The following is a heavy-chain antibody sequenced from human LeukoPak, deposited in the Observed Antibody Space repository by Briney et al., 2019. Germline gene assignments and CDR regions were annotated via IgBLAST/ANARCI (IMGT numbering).Heavy chain of an antibody. CDR2: ISDTGNT. J-gene: IGHJ4*02. V-gene: IGHV3-23*01. D-gene: IGHD2-15*01. Sequence: GGSLRLSCAASGFTLSSYAMSWVRQAPGKGLEWVSAISDTGNTYHADSVKGRFTISRDSSKNTLFLQVNRLRPEDAAVYYCAKAPVTTCRGAFCYPFDYWGLGTLVTVSS. CDR3: AKAPVTTCRGAFCYPFDY. CDR1: GFTLSSYA.